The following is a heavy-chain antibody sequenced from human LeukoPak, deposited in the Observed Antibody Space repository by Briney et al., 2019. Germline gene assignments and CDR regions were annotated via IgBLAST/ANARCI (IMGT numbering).Heavy chain of an antibody. D-gene: IGHD6-19*01. V-gene: IGHV4-59*08. CDR2: IYYSGST. CDR3: ARHYSSGWYLFDY. Sequence: PSETLSLTCTVSGGSISSYYWSWIRQPPGKGLEWIGYIYYSGSTNYNPSPKSRVTISVDTSKNQFSLKLSSVTAADTAVYYCARHYSSGWYLFDYWGQGTLVTVSS. J-gene: IGHJ4*02. CDR1: GGSISSYY.